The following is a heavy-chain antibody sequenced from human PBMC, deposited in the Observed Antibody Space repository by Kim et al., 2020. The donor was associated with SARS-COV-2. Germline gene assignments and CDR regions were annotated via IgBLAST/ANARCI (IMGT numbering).Heavy chain of an antibody. CDR1: GFTFSSYS. CDR2: ISSSSSYI. V-gene: IGHV3-21*01. D-gene: IGHD3-3*01. Sequence: GGSLRLSCAASGFTFSSYSMNWVRQAPGKGLEWVSSISSSSSYIYYADSVKGRFTISRDNAKNSLYLQMNSLRAEDTAVYYCARVMLFFGVDIFEGDFDYWGQGTLVTVSS. J-gene: IGHJ4*02. CDR3: ARVMLFFGVDIFEGDFDY.